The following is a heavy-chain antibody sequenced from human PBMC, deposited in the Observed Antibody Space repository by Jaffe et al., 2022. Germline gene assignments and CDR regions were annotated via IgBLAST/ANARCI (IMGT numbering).Heavy chain of an antibody. CDR3: ARDPRLAVPVGDAFDI. D-gene: IGHD6-19*01. J-gene: IGHJ3*02. CDR2: INGDGSKT. Sequence: EVQLVESGGGLVQPGGSLRLSCAASGFSFDSYWIHWVRQAPGKGLVWVSRINGDGSKTNYADSVKGRFTISRDNAKNTVYLQMNSLRAEDTAVYYCARDPRLAVPVGDAFDIWGQGTMVTVSS. V-gene: IGHV3-74*01. CDR1: GFSFDSYW.